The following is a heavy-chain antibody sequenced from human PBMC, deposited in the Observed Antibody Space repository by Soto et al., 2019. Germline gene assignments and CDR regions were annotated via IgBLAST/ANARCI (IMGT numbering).Heavy chain of an antibody. J-gene: IGHJ4*02. Sequence: QVQLQQWGAGLLKPSETLSLTCAVYGGSFSGYYWSWVRQPPGKGLEWIGEINHSGSTNYNPSLKSRVTISVDTSKHQLSLKLSSVTAGDRAVYYCARGRARLMITFGETPSYFDYWGQGTLVTVSS. CDR2: INHSGST. CDR1: GGSFSGYY. V-gene: IGHV4-34*01. CDR3: ARGRARLMITFGETPSYFDY. D-gene: IGHD3-16*01.